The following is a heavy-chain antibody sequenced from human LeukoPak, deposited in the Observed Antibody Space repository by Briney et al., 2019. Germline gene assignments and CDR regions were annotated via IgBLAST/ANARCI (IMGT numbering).Heavy chain of an antibody. CDR2: IKQDGSEK. D-gene: IGHD2-2*01. V-gene: IGHV3-7*01. CDR1: GFTFSSYW. J-gene: IGHJ3*02. Sequence: PGGSLRLSCAASGFTFSSYWMSWVRQAPGKGLEWVANIKQDGSEKYYVDSVKGRFTISRDNAKNSLHLQMNSLRAEDTAVYYCARVGPSSTSWADAFDIWGQGTMVTVSS. CDR3: ARVGPSSTSWADAFDI.